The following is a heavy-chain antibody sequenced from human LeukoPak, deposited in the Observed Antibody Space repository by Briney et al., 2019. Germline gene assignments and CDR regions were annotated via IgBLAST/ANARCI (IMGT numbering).Heavy chain of an antibody. CDR1: GGTFSSYA. V-gene: IGHV1-69*04. Sequence: SVKVSCKASGGTFSSYAISWVRQAPGQGLEWMGRTIPILGIANYAQKSQGRVTITADKSTSTAYMELSSLRSEDTAVYYCARVDTAMVIDYWGQGTLVTVSS. CDR3: ARVDTAMVIDY. CDR2: TIPILGIA. J-gene: IGHJ4*02. D-gene: IGHD5-18*01.